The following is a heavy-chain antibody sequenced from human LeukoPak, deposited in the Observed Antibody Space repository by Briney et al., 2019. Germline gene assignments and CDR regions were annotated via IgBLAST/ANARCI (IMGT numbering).Heavy chain of an antibody. CDR2: IRSKAYGGTT. V-gene: IGHV3-49*04. Sequence: QPGRSLRLSCTASGFTFVDYAMSWVRQAPGEGLEWVGFIRSKAYGGTTEYAASVKGRFTISRDDSKSIAYLQMNSLKTEDTAVYYCTRRHGYSWSSGYWGQGTLVTVSS. CDR1: GFTFVDYA. CDR3: TRRHGYSWSSGY. J-gene: IGHJ4*02. D-gene: IGHD5-18*01.